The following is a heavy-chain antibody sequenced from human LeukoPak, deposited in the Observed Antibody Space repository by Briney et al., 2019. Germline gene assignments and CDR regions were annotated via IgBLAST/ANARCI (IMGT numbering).Heavy chain of an antibody. CDR1: GFTSSSYR. Sequence: PGGSLRLSCAASGFTSSSYRMNWVRQAPGKGLECVASISSSGTYIYYAHSVKDRFTISRDNAKNSLHLQMSSLRAEDTAVYYCARGGGSCSPTSCFNNYFDYWGQGTLVTVSS. J-gene: IGHJ4*02. CDR2: ISSSGTYI. D-gene: IGHD2-2*01. CDR3: ARGGGSCSPTSCFNNYFDY. V-gene: IGHV3-21*01.